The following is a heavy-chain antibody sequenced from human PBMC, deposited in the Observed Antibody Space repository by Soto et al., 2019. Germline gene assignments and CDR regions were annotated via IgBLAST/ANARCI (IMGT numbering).Heavy chain of an antibody. CDR2: IYYSGST. V-gene: IGHV4-31*03. CDR1: GGSISSGDYY. Sequence: QVQLQESGPGLVKPSQTLSLTCTVSGGSISSGDYYWSWIRQHPGKGLEWSGYIYYSGSTYYNPSLKSRVTISVDTSKNQFSLKLSSVTAADTAVYYCARWWSGSRQGFDPWGQRNLVTVSS. D-gene: IGHD3-3*01. CDR3: ARWWSGSRQGFDP. J-gene: IGHJ5*02.